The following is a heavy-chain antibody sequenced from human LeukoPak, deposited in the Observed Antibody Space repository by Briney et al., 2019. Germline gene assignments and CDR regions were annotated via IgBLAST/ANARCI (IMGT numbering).Heavy chain of an antibody. D-gene: IGHD3-9*01. J-gene: IGHJ4*02. CDR1: GFTVSSNY. Sequence: GGSLRLSCAASGFTVSSNYMSWVRQAPGKGLEWVSVIYSGGRTYYADSVKGRFTISRDNSKNTLYLQMNSLRAEDTAVYYCARGYDILTNAFDYWGQGTLVTVSS. CDR2: IYSGGRT. CDR3: ARGYDILTNAFDY. V-gene: IGHV3-66*01.